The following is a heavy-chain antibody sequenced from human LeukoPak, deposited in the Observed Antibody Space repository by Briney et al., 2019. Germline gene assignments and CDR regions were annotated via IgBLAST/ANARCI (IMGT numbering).Heavy chain of an antibody. D-gene: IGHD3-22*01. V-gene: IGHV3-48*04. J-gene: IGHJ4*02. CDR1: GFTFSSYS. CDR3: ARVAGYYDSSGYYYNYFDY. Sequence: TGGSLRLSCAASGFTFSSYSMNWVRQAPGKGLEWVSYISSSSSTIYYADSVKGRFTISRDNAKSSLYLQMNSLRAEDTAVYYCARVAGYYDSSGYYYNYFDYWGQGTLVTVSS. CDR2: ISSSSSTI.